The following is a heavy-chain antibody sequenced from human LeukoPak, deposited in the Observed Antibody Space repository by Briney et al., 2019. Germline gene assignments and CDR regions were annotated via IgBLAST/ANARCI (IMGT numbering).Heavy chain of an antibody. CDR3: ARGGGVLRFLEWFPMPRGYFDY. V-gene: IGHV4-34*01. CDR2: INHSGST. CDR1: GRSFSGYY. D-gene: IGHD3-3*01. J-gene: IGHJ4*02. Sequence: SETLSLTCAVYGRSFSGYYWSWIRQPPGKGLEWIGEINHSGSTNYNPSLKSRVTISVDTSKNQFSLKLSSVTAADTAVYYCARGGGVLRFLEWFPMPRGYFDYWGQGTLVTVSS.